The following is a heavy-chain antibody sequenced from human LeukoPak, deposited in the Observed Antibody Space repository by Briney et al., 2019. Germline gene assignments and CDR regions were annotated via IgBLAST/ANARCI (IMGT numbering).Heavy chain of an antibody. V-gene: IGHV1-24*01. D-gene: IGHD2-2*01. J-gene: IGHJ6*02. CDR3: ATPVRSIVVVPAAPQNYYYYGMDV. Sequence: GASVKVSCKVSGYTLTELSMHWVRQAPGKGLEWMGGFDPEDGETIYAQKFQGRVTMTEDTSTDTAYMELSSLRSEDTAVYYCATPVRSIVVVPAAPQNYYYYGMDVWGQGTMVTVSS. CDR2: FDPEDGET. CDR1: GYTLTELS.